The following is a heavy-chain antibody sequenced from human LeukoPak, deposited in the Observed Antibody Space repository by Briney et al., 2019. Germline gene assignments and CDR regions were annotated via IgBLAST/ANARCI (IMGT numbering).Heavy chain of an antibody. J-gene: IGHJ4*02. CDR1: GFTFDDYA. Sequence: PGGSLRLSCAASGFTFDDYAMHWVRQAPGKGLEWVSLISGDGGSTYYADSVKGRFTISRDNSKNSLYLQMNSLRTEDTALYYCAKDRNYDFWSGYPVHWGRGTLVTVSS. D-gene: IGHD3-3*01. V-gene: IGHV3-43*02. CDR3: AKDRNYDFWSGYPVH. CDR2: ISGDGGST.